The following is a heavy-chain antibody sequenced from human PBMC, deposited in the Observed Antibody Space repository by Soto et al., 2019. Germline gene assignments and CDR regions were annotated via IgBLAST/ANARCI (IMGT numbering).Heavy chain of an antibody. V-gene: IGHV1-69*13. Sequence: SVKVSCKASGGTFSSYAISWVRQAPGQGLEWMGGIIPIFGTANYSQKFQGRVTITADESTSTAYMELSSLRSEDTAVYYCACPILTGSPGPYGMDVWGQGTTVTVSS. CDR2: IIPIFGTA. J-gene: IGHJ6*02. CDR3: ACPILTGSPGPYGMDV. D-gene: IGHD3-9*01. CDR1: GGTFSSYA.